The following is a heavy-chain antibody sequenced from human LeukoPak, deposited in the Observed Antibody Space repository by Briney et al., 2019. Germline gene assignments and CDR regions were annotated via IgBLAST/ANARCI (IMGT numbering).Heavy chain of an antibody. D-gene: IGHD4-17*01. CDR2: ISPYNGNT. V-gene: IGHV1-18*01. Sequence: ASVKVSCKASGYSFITYGISWVRQAPGQGLEWMGWISPYNGNTHYAEKVQDRLTMTTDTSTSTAYMELRSLRSDDTAVYYCTRGGASVTFDYWGQGTLVTVSS. J-gene: IGHJ4*02. CDR3: TRGGASVTFDY. CDR1: GYSFITYG.